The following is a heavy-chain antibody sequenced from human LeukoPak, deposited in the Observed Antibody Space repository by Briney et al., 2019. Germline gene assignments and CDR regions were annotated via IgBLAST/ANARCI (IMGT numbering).Heavy chain of an antibody. CDR2: IQQDGSEK. D-gene: IGHD6-13*01. J-gene: IGHJ5*02. CDR1: GFTFSSYW. Sequence: GGSLRLSCAASGFTFSSYWMTWVRQAPGKGLEWVAHIQQDGSEKYYVDSVKGRFTISRDNAKNSLYLQINSLTAEDTAVYYCARSSSSRVDWFDPWGQGTLVTVSS. V-gene: IGHV3-7*01. CDR3: ARSSSSRVDWFDP.